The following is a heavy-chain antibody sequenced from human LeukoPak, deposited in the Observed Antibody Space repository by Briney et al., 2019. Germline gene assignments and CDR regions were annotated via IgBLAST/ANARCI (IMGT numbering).Heavy chain of an antibody. J-gene: IGHJ4*02. CDR2: IYYSGST. CDR3: ARGYDYSGTSPFDY. V-gene: IGHV4-39*01. CDR1: GGSISSSSTYY. D-gene: IGHD4-23*01. Sequence: SETLSLTCTVSGGSISSSSTYYWGWIRQPPGKGLGWIGNIYYSGSTYYNPSLKSRVTISVDTSKNQFSLDLSSMTAADTSVYFCARGYDYSGTSPFDYWGQGTLVTVSS.